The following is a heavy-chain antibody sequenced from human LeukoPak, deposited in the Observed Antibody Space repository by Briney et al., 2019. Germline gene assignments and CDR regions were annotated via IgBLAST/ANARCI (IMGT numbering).Heavy chain of an antibody. D-gene: IGHD6-19*01. J-gene: IGHJ4*02. CDR1: GYTFTNYF. CDR2: ISTFNGDT. CDR3: ATVNSSDWAYYFDY. V-gene: IGHV1-18*04. Sequence: ASVKVSCKASGYTFTNYFISWVRQAPGQGPEWMGWISTFNGDTKYAQRVQGRVTMTTDTSTSTAYMALKSLRSDDTAVYYCATVNSSDWAYYFDYWGRGTLVTVSS.